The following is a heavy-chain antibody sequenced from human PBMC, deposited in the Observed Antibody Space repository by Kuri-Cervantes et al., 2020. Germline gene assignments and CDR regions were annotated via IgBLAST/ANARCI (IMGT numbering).Heavy chain of an antibody. D-gene: IGHD3-3*01. J-gene: IGHJ6*02. CDR1: GFTVSSNY. Sequence: LSLTCAASGFTVSSNYMSWVRQAPGKGLEWVSVIYSGGSTYYADSVKGRFTISRDNSKNTLYLQMNSLRAEDTAVYYCAKSGYYDFWSGSPSYYYGMDVWGQGTTVTVSS. CDR2: IYSGGST. CDR3: AKSGYYDFWSGSPSYYYGMDV. V-gene: IGHV3-53*01.